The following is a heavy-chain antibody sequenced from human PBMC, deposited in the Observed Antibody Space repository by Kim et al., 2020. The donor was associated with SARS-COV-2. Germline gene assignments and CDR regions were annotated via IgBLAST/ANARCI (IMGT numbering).Heavy chain of an antibody. D-gene: IGHD3-22*01. Sequence: SPSFQGHVTISADKSISTAYLQWSSLKASDTAMYYCARHGYYDRQNAFDIWGQGTMVTVSS. J-gene: IGHJ3*02. CDR3: ARHGYYDRQNAFDI. V-gene: IGHV5-10-1*01.